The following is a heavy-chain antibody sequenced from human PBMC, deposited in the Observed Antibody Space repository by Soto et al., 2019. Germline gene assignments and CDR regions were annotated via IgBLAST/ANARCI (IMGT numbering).Heavy chain of an antibody. D-gene: IGHD6-19*01. Sequence: SDALSLTCTVSNSSIAIAQSSGWIRHSPRRGPEWIASIYHGGNTFYNPSRKSRIIISMDTSKNHMSLKLRSVIAADTAVYYFERTHTRVAAGRTFDFWGRGTPVPVSS. CDR1: NSSIAIAQS. V-gene: IGHV4-38-2*02. CDR3: ERTHTRVAAGRTFDF. J-gene: IGHJ4*01. CDR2: IYHGGNT.